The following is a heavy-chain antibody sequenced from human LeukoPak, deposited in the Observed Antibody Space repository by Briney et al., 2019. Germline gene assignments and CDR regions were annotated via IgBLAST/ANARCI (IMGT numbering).Heavy chain of an antibody. Sequence: ASVKVSCKVSGYTLTELSMHWVRQAPGKGLEWMGGVDPGDGETIYAQKFQGRVTMTEDTSTDTAYMEVSSLRSEDTAVYYCATQYYGAFDYWGQGTLVTISS. CDR1: GYTLTELS. CDR3: ATQYYGAFDY. D-gene: IGHD4-17*01. V-gene: IGHV1-24*01. J-gene: IGHJ4*02. CDR2: VDPGDGET.